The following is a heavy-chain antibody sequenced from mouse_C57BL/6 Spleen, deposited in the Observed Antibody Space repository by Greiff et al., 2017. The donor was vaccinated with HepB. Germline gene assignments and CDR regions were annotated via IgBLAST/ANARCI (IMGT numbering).Heavy chain of an antibody. V-gene: IGHV1-63*01. CDR2: IYPGGGYT. Sequence: VQLQQSGAELVRPGTSVKMSCKASGYTFTNYWIGWAKQRPGHGLEWIGDIYPGGGYTNYNEKFKGKATLTADKSSSTAYMQFSSLTSEDSAIYYCARGNGNYVGWFADWGQGTLVTVSA. CDR3: ARGNGNYVGWFAD. CDR1: GYTFTNYW. J-gene: IGHJ3*01. D-gene: IGHD2-1*01.